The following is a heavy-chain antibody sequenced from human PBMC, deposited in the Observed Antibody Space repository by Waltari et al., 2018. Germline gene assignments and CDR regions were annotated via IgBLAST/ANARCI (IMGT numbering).Heavy chain of an antibody. CDR2: INHSGSS. V-gene: IGHV4-34*01. CDR3: SGGKIDSSSSSDYMDF. Sequence: QVQLQQWGAGLLKPSETLSLTCAVYGGSFSGYYWSWIRQPPGKGLEWIGEINHSGSSNYNPVLTSRVTISVDTTKNQFSLRLSSVTAADTAGYYGSGGKIDSSSSSDYMDFWGKGTTVTISS. D-gene: IGHD6-6*01. J-gene: IGHJ6*03. CDR1: GGSFSGYY.